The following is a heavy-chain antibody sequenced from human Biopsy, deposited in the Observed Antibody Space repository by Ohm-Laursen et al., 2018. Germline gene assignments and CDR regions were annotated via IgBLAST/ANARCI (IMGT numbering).Heavy chain of an antibody. CDR2: IRSNAKIYAS. CDR3: SLEGAGFDN. V-gene: IGHV3-73*01. Sequence: LSCAASGFTFSASAVHWVRQASGKGLEWVGLIRSNAKIYASAYAASVTGRFTISRDDSKNTTYLQMNSLKTGDTAVYYCSLEGAGFDNWGQGTLVTVSS. D-gene: IGHD3-3*01. J-gene: IGHJ4*02. CDR1: GFTFSASA.